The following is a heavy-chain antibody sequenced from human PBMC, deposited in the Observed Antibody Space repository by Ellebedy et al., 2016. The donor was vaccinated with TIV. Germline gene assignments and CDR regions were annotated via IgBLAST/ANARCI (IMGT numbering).Heavy chain of an antibody. D-gene: IGHD6-13*01. Sequence: GESLKISCAASGFTFSSYEMNWVRQAPGKGLEWVSYISSTGSTIYYADSVKGRFTISRDDAKNSLYLRMNSLRAEDTAVYYCVRGVDSSTWSRYYFDYWGQGILVTVSS. V-gene: IGHV3-48*03. J-gene: IGHJ4*02. CDR1: GFTFSSYE. CDR2: ISSTGSTI. CDR3: VRGVDSSTWSRYYFDY.